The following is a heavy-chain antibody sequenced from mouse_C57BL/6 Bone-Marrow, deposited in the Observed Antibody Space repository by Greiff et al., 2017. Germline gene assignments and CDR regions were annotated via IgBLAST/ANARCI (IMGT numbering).Heavy chain of an antibody. CDR2: IRNKANGSTT. D-gene: IGHD2-2*01. J-gene: IGHJ4*01. CDR1: GFTFTDYY. Sequence: EVKLVESGGGLVQPGGSLSLSCAASGFTFTDYYMSWVRQPPGKALEWLGFIRNKANGSTTEYSASVKGRLTISRYTSQRILYLQMHALRAEDSAAYYCARSPLYGDDERDAMDYWGQGTSVTVSS. CDR3: ARSPLYGDDERDAMDY. V-gene: IGHV7-3*01.